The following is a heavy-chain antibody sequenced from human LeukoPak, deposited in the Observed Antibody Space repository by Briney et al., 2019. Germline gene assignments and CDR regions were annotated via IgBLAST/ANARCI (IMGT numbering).Heavy chain of an antibody. CDR1: GGSISSSSYY. V-gene: IGHV4-39*07. D-gene: IGHD3-22*01. CDR3: ARGRGSGYYYLRAYFDY. CDR2: IYYSGST. Sequence: SETLSLTCTVSGGSISSSSYYWGWIRQPPGKGLEWIGSIYYSGSTYYNPSLKSRVTISVDTSKNQFSLKLSSVTAADTAVYYCARGRGSGYYYLRAYFDYWGQGTLVTVSS. J-gene: IGHJ4*02.